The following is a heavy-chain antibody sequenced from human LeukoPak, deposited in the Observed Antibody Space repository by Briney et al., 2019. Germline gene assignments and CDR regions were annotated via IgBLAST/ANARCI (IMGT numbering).Heavy chain of an antibody. Sequence: SQTLSLTCAISGDSVSSYSAAWNWIRQSPSRGLEWLGRTYYRSKWFNDYAVSVKSRITVNPDTSKNQFSLQLNSVTPEDTAVYFRARDSGMGLDAFDIWGQGTMVTVSS. CDR1: GDSVSSYSAA. D-gene: IGHD3-10*01. V-gene: IGHV6-1*01. CDR3: ARDSGMGLDAFDI. J-gene: IGHJ3*02. CDR2: TYYRSKWFN.